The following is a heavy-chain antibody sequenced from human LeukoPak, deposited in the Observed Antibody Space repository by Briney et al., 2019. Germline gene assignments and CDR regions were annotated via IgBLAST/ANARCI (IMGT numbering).Heavy chain of an antibody. V-gene: IGHV4-59*12. CDR3: AGDYGDYYFDY. CDR1: GGPISSFY. Sequence: SETLSLTCTVSGGPISSFYWNWIRQPPGKRLEWIGYTYYSGSTNYDPSLKSRVTISVDTSKNQFSLRLSSVTAADTAVYFCAGDYGDYYFDYWGQGTLVTVSS. J-gene: IGHJ4*02. CDR2: TYYSGST. D-gene: IGHD4-17*01.